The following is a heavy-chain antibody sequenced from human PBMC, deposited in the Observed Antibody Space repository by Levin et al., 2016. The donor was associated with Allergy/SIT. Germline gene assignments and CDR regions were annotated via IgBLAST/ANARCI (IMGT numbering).Heavy chain of an antibody. CDR1: GFTFSSNW. CDR2: INQDGSGK. CDR3: ARGNGWFIDY. Sequence: GESLKISCAASGFTFSSNWMSWVRQAPGRGLEWVANINQDGSGKYYVDSVKGRFTISRDNAKNSLYLQMNSLRVDDTAVYYCARGNGWFIDYWGQGTLVTVSS. D-gene: IGHD2-15*01. J-gene: IGHJ4*02. V-gene: IGHV3-7*01.